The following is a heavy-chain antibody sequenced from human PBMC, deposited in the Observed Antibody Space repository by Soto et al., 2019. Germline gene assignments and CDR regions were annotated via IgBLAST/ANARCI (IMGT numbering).Heavy chain of an antibody. Sequence: QVQLVQSGAEVKKPGASVKVSCKASGYTFTSYAMHWVRQAPGQSLEWMGWINAGNGNTKYSQKFQGRVTITRDTSASTAYMELSSLRSEDTAVYYCARCVLLWFGESSLDYWGQGTLVTVS. J-gene: IGHJ4*02. V-gene: IGHV1-3*01. CDR3: ARCVLLWFGESSLDY. D-gene: IGHD3-10*01. CDR2: INAGNGNT. CDR1: GYTFTSYA.